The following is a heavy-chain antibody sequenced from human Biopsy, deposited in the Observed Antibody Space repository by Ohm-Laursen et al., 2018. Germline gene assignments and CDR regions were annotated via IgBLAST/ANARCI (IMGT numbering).Heavy chain of an antibody. CDR1: GASVKTSGYF. CDR3: VREPKTGTAEAWYFDL. CDR2: ISYNERT. V-gene: IGHV4-31*03. D-gene: IGHD3-9*01. Sequence: PSQTLSLTCSVSGASVKTSGYFWAWIRQRPGKGLEWIGYISYNERTYYNPSLTSRLAISFDTSNNRISLQLRSVSVADTAVYYCVREPKTGTAEAWYFDLWGRGSPATVPS. J-gene: IGHJ2*01.